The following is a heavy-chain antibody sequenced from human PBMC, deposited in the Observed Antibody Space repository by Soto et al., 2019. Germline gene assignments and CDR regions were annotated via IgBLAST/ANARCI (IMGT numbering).Heavy chain of an antibody. J-gene: IGHJ4*02. CDR2: IYYSGST. D-gene: IGHD2-15*01. CDR3: ARLTAVVVAARFDY. V-gene: IGHV4-39*01. CDR1: GGSISSSSYY. Sequence: SETLSLTCTVSGGSISSSSYYWGWIRQPPGKGLEWIGSIYYSGSTYCNPSLKSRVTISVGTSKNQFSLKLSSVTAADTAVYYCARLTAVVVAARFDYWGQGTLVTVSS.